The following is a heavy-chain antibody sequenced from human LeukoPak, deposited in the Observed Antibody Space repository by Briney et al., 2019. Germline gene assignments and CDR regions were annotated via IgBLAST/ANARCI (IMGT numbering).Heavy chain of an antibody. CDR1: GYTFTSYG. CDR3: ASRYCGGDCYSAYWYFDL. V-gene: IGHV1-18*01. D-gene: IGHD2-21*02. CDR2: ISAYNGNT. J-gene: IGHJ2*01. Sequence: RASVKVSCKASGYTFTSYGISWVRQAPGQGLEWMGWISAYNGNTNYAQKLQGRVTMTTDTSTSTAYMELSSLRSEDTAVYYCASRYCGGDCYSAYWYFDLWGRGTLVTVSS.